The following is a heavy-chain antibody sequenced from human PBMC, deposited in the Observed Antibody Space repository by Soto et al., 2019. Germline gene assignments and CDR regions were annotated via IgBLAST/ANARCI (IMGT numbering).Heavy chain of an antibody. Sequence: QVHLVQSGAEVKKPGSSVKVSCKAPGGTFSNHAINWVRQAPGQGLEWMGRIIPIFTTTNYAQKFQGRVSMTAEESTTTAYMELSSLKHDDTAVYYCAREVAADGSFREDVFDIWGPGTLVTVSS. CDR2: IIPIFTTT. CDR3: AREVAADGSFREDVFDI. J-gene: IGHJ3*02. V-gene: IGHV1-69*12. D-gene: IGHD6-13*01. CDR1: GGTFSNHA.